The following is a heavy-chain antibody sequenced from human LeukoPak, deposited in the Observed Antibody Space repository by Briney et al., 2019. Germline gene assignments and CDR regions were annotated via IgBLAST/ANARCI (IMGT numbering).Heavy chain of an antibody. CDR1: GGSISSNIW. J-gene: IGHJ6*02. V-gene: IGHV4-4*02. CDR2: IFHSGSP. Sequence: SETLSLTCAASGGSISSNIWWTWARQPPGKGLEWIGEIFHSGSPNYTPSLKSRVTISVDKSKNQFSLKLSSVTAADTAVYYCARRTTFPVVGMDVWGQGTTVTVSS. CDR3: ARRTTFPVVGMDV. D-gene: IGHD1-7*01.